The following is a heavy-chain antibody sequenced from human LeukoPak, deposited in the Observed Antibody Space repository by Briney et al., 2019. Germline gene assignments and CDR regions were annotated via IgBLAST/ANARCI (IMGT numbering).Heavy chain of an antibody. CDR3: AKDLISYYDFWSGYYTVPLEFDC. Sequence: GGSLRLSCAASGFTFSSYAMSWVRQAPGKGLEWVSAISGSGGSTYYADSVKGRFTISRDNSKNTLYLQMNSLRAEDTAVYYCAKDLISYYDFWSGYYTVPLEFDCWGQGTLVTVSS. CDR1: GFTFSSYA. CDR2: ISGSGGST. D-gene: IGHD3-3*01. V-gene: IGHV3-23*01. J-gene: IGHJ4*02.